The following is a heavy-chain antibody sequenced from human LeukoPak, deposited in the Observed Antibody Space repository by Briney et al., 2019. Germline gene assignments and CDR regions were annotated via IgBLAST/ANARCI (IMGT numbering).Heavy chain of an antibody. CDR1: GFSFSSYV. Sequence: WRSLTLACAASGFSFSSYVWHWVCQAPGKGLEWVAVISYDGSNKYYADSVKGRFTISRDYSKNTLYLQMNSLRAEDTAVYYCAKDRYESYKGYERGFHRWGQ. D-gene: IGHD3-16*02. J-gene: IGHJ1*01. CDR3: AKDRYESYKGYERGFHR. V-gene: IGHV3-30*18. CDR2: ISYDGSNK.